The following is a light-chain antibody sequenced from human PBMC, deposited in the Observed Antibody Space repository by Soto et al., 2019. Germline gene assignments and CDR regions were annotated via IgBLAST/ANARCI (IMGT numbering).Light chain of an antibody. Sequence: EIVLTQSPGTLSLSPGDGATLSCRASQGVSGNYLAWYQQKPGQAPRLLVYGASSRATGIPDRFSGSGSGTDFTLTISRLEPEDFAVYYCQQYGGPPVTFGQGTRLEIE. V-gene: IGKV3-20*01. CDR1: QGVSGNY. J-gene: IGKJ5*01. CDR3: QQYGGPPVT. CDR2: GAS.